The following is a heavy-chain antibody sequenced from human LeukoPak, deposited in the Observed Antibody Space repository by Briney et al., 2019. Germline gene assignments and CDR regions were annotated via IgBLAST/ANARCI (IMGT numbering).Heavy chain of an antibody. D-gene: IGHD6-19*01. CDR3: ARERRGRRYSSGWYFDY. CDR1: GYTFTSYG. CDR2: ISAYNGNT. Sequence: ASVKVSCKASGYTFTSYGISWVRQAPGQGLEWMGWISAYNGNTNYAQKLQGRVTMTTDTSTSTAYMELRSLRSDDTAVYYCARERRGRRYSSGWYFDYWGQGTLVTVSS. J-gene: IGHJ4*02. V-gene: IGHV1-18*01.